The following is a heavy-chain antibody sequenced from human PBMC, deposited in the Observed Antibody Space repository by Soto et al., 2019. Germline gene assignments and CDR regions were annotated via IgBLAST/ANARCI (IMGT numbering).Heavy chain of an antibody. J-gene: IGHJ4*02. D-gene: IGHD4-17*01. CDR1: GGTFSSYT. Sequence: QVQLVQSGAEVKKPGSSVRVSCKASGGTFSSYTINWVRLAPGQGLEWMGGIIPMLGITNYAQKFQDRLTINADESTSTFYMELSTLRSEDTAGYYCARSGLIRGDYGGNVPGYYFDYWGQGTLVTVSS. CDR2: IIPMLGIT. CDR3: ARSGLIRGDYGGNVPGYYFDY. V-gene: IGHV1-69*16.